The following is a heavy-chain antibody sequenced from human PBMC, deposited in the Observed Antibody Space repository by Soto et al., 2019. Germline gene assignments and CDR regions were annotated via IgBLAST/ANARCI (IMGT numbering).Heavy chain of an antibody. J-gene: IGHJ4*02. D-gene: IGHD2-8*01. CDR2: ISHDGRGT. CDR3: GGVFEE. Sequence: GESLRLFCAASGFTFSNYWMHRVRQVQGGGLVWVSRISHDGRGTSYANSVKGRFYISRNKAENTVYLQMNRPRAEDTDVYYCGGVFEEWGQGTIGTVSS. V-gene: IGHV3-74*01. CDR1: GFTFSNYW.